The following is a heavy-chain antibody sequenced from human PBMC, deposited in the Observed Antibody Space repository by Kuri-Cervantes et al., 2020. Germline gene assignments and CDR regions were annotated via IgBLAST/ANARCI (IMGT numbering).Heavy chain of an antibody. Sequence: ASVKVSCKASGYTFTSYGISWVRQAPGQGLEWMGWISAYNGNTNYAQKLQGRVTMTTDTSTSTAYMELRSLRSDDTAMYYCARLGGYYYDSSGYYWNWFDPWGQGTLVTVSS. CDR1: GYTFTSYG. V-gene: IGHV1-18*01. D-gene: IGHD3-22*01. J-gene: IGHJ5*02. CDR2: ISAYNGNT. CDR3: ARLGGYYYDSSGYYWNWFDP.